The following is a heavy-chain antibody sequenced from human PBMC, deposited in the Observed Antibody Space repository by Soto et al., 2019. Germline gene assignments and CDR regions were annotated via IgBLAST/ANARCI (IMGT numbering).Heavy chain of an antibody. D-gene: IGHD1-1*01. CDR2: IYHSGNI. V-gene: IGHV4-4*02. CDR1: GGSISSSDW. J-gene: IGHJ4*02. Sequence: QVQLQESGPGLVKPSGTLSLTCAVSGGSISSSDWWNWVRQPPGKGLEWIGEIYHSGNINYNPSLKSRVTISIDKSKNQFSLKLTSVTAADTAVYYCARDFKAPNDAWSFDYWGQGTLVTVSS. CDR3: ARDFKAPNDAWSFDY.